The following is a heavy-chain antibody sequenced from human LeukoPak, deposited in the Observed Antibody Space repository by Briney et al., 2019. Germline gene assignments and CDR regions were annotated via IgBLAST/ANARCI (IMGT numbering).Heavy chain of an antibody. D-gene: IGHD6-13*01. V-gene: IGHV3-9*03. CDR3: AKDQGIAAAGSFDY. CDR2: ISWNSGSI. Sequence: GRSLRLSCAASGFTFDDYAMHWVRQAPGKGLEWVSGISWNSGSIGYADSVKGRFTISRDNAKNSLYLQMNSLRAEDMALYYCAKDQGIAAAGSFDYWGQGTLVTVS. J-gene: IGHJ4*02. CDR1: GFTFDDYA.